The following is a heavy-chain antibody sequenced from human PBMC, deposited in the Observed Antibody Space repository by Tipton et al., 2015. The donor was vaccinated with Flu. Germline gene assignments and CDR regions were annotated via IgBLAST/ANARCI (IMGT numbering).Heavy chain of an antibody. D-gene: IGHD4-17*01. CDR1: DYSISRGYY. CDR2: ISHSGRT. J-gene: IGHJ5*01. V-gene: IGHV4-38-2*02. CDR3: ARDYGDFNWFDS. Sequence: GLVKPSETLSLICTVSDYSISRGYYWGWIRQPPGKGLEWIGCISHSGRTYYNPSLKSRVTISLDTAKNQFSQRLTSVTAADTAVYFCARDYGDFNWFDSWGQGTLVTVSS.